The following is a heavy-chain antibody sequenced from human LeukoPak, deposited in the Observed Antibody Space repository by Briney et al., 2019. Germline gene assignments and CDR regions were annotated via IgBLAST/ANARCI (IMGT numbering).Heavy chain of an antibody. Sequence: GGSLRLSCVASGFTFKNYGMRWVRQAPGKGLEWVSLITGGGEITYNEELVKGRFTVSRDNSKNTVYLQMKSLRAEDTALYYCAKDSSSTTRYYGMDVWGQGTTVTVS. D-gene: IGHD6-6*01. V-gene: IGHV3-23*01. CDR3: AKDSSSTTRYYGMDV. J-gene: IGHJ6*02. CDR2: ITGGGEIT. CDR1: GFTFKNYG.